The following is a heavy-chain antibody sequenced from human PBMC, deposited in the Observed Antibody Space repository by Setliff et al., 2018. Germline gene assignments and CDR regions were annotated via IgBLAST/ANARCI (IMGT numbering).Heavy chain of an antibody. J-gene: IGHJ4*02. V-gene: IGHV4-39*01. Sequence: SETLSLTCTVSGGSISSSSYYWGWIRQPPGKGLEWIGSIYYSGSTYYNPSLKSRVTISVDTSKNQFSLKLSSVTAADTAVYYCVRHRILYYSFDYWGQGTLVTVSS. CDR3: VRHRILYYSFDY. CDR2: IYYSGST. D-gene: IGHD2-8*01. CDR1: GGSISSSSYY.